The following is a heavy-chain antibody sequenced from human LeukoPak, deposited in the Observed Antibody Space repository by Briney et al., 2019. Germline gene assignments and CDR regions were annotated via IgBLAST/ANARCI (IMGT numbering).Heavy chain of an antibody. V-gene: IGHV4-59*01. D-gene: IGHD2-21*02. Sequence: SETPSLTCTVSGVSISPFYWSWIRQPPGKGLEWIGNIFHTGTTNYNPSLSSRLTLSVDRSRNDFSLNLRSVTAADTAVYYCVRARDMAFDIWGLGTMVTVSS. CDR2: IFHTGTT. J-gene: IGHJ3*02. CDR3: VRARDMAFDI. CDR1: GVSISPFY.